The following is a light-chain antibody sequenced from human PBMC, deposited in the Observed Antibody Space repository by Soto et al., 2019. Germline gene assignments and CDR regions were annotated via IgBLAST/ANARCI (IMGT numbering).Light chain of an antibody. CDR2: NTF. Sequence: EIVMTQSPATLSMFPGERATLSCRASQSVSRDLGWYQQKPGQAPRLLIHNTFTRATGVPARFSGSGSGTEFTPTISSLQSEDSDVYYCQQYNDWPLTFGGGTKVDIK. J-gene: IGKJ4*01. CDR3: QQYNDWPLT. V-gene: IGKV3-15*01. CDR1: QSVSRD.